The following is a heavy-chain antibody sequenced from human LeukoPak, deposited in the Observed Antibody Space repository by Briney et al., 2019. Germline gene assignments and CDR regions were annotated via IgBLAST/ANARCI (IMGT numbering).Heavy chain of an antibody. Sequence: GGSLRLSCAASGFTFGNSWVPWVRQAPGKGLVWVSLINADGSTTSYADSVKGRFTISRDNARNTLSLEMNSLTIEDTAVYYCIVVVEPPDSDGFDVWGQGTMITVSS. J-gene: IGHJ3*01. V-gene: IGHV3-74*01. CDR3: IVVVEPPDSDGFDV. D-gene: IGHD1-14*01. CDR1: GFTFGNSW. CDR2: INADGSTT.